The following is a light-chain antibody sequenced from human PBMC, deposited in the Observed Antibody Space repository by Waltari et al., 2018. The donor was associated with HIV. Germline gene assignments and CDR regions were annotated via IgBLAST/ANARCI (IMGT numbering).Light chain of an antibody. CDR1: QTITNY. V-gene: IGKV1-39*01. CDR3: QQSHSTPRT. J-gene: IGKJ2*01. CDR2: SAS. Sequence: IQMTQSPSSLSATVGDRVTITCRTSQTITNYLNWYQQKSGSAPKLLIFSASNLRSDVPSRFSGSGSGTTFMLTIDGLQPDDFATYYCQQSHSTPRTFGQGTRLEVK.